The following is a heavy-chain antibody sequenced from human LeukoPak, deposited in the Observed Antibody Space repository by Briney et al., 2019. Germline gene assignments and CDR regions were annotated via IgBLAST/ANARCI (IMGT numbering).Heavy chain of an antibody. D-gene: IGHD3-22*01. CDR1: GGSFSGYY. J-gene: IGHJ5*02. CDR3: ARAGGYYDSGWFDP. CDR2: INHSGST. Sequence: SETLSLTCAVYGGSFSGYYWSWIRQPPGKGLEWIGEINHSGSTNYNPSLKSRVTISVDTSKNQFSLKLSSVTAADTAVYYCARAGGYYDSGWFDPWGQGTLVTVSS. V-gene: IGHV4-34*01.